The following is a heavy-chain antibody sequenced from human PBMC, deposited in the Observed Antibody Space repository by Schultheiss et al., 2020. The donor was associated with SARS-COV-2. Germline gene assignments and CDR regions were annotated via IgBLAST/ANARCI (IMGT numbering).Heavy chain of an antibody. Sequence: GGSLRLSCAASGFTFSSYSMNWVRQAPGKGLEWVSAISGSGGSTYYADSVKGRFTISRDNSKNTLYLQMNSLRAEDTAVYYCARVAIFGVVIRAHFDYWGQGTLVTVSS. CDR3: ARVAIFGVVIRAHFDY. CDR2: ISGSGGST. J-gene: IGHJ4*02. V-gene: IGHV3-23*01. D-gene: IGHD3-3*01. CDR1: GFTFSSYS.